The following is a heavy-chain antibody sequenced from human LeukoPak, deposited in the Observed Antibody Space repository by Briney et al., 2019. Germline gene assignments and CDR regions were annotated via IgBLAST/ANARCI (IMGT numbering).Heavy chain of an antibody. CDR2: IFYSGYT. D-gene: IGHD5-18*01. Sequence: PSETLSLTCTVSGASITSYYWHWIRQPPGRGLEWIGYIFYSGYTGYNPSPKSRFTMSLDTSKSQFSLELSSVTAADTAVYYCASSGYSYGPFDHWGQGTLVTVSS. CDR1: GASITSYY. J-gene: IGHJ4*02. CDR3: ASSGYSYGPFDH. V-gene: IGHV4-59*01.